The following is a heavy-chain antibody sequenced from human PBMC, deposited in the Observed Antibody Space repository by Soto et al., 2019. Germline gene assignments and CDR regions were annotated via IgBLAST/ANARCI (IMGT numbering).Heavy chain of an antibody. CDR1: GFTFSSYS. Sequence: GGSLRLSCAASGFTFSSYSMNWVRQAPGKGLEWVSSISSSSSYIYYADSVKGRFTISRDNAKNSLYLQMNSLRAEDTAVYYCARDASFSGDDYYFDYWGQGTLVTVSS. CDR3: ARDASFSGDDYYFDY. J-gene: IGHJ4*02. D-gene: IGHD1-1*01. CDR2: ISSSSSYI. V-gene: IGHV3-21*01.